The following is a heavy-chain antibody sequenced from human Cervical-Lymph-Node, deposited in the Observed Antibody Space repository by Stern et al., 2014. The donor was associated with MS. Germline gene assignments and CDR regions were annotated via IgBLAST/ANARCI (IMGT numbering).Heavy chain of an antibody. D-gene: IGHD4-17*01. CDR1: GFIFSNYG. CDR3: ARDDDMSTVTTLFDY. J-gene: IGHJ4*02. Sequence: VQLVESGGGLVKPGGSLRLSCAASGFIFSNYGMNWVRQAPGKGLEWLSSISSRSSYILYADSVKGLFTVSRDNAKNSLFLQMNNLRAEDTAVYYCARDDDMSTVTTLFDYWGQGTLVAVSS. V-gene: IGHV3-21*01. CDR2: ISSRSSYI.